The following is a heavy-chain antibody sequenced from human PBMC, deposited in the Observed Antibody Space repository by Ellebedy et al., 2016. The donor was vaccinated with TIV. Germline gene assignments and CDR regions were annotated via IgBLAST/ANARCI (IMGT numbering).Heavy chain of an antibody. CDR3: ATDGSYGDYRSPAHAFVF. D-gene: IGHD4-17*01. J-gene: IGHJ3*01. CDR1: RFSFSSYW. Sequence: GGSLRLSCAASRFSFSSYWMSWVRQPPGKGLEWVANINQDGSDKFYVDSVKGRFTISRDNAKNSLYPQMNSLRAEDTSVYYCATDGSYGDYRSPAHAFVFWGQGTMVTVSS. CDR2: INQDGSDK. V-gene: IGHV3-7*01.